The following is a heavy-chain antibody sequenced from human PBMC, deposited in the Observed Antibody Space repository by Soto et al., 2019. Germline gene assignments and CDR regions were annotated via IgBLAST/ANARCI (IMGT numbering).Heavy chain of an antibody. J-gene: IGHJ4*02. V-gene: IGHV1-69*13. Sequence: SVKVSCKACGVTFSSYAISWVRQAPGQGLEWMGGIIPIFGTANYAQKFQGRVTITADESTSTAYMELSSLRSEDTAVYYCTIAHSSAKSFDYWGQGTLVTVSS. CDR1: GVTFSSYA. D-gene: IGHD6-25*01. CDR2: IIPIFGTA. CDR3: TIAHSSAKSFDY.